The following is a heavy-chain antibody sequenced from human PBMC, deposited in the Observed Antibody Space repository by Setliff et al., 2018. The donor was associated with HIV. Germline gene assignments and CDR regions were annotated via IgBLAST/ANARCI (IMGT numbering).Heavy chain of an antibody. D-gene: IGHD3-22*01. V-gene: IGHV4-38-2*02. CDR2: IYQNGNT. CDR1: GYFISNGYY. CDR3: ARQAWHYDRDGYFIDY. Sequence: PSETLSLTCSVSGYFISNGYYWGWIRQPPGKGLEWVGTIYQNGNTYYSPSLESRVSVSMDMSRNQFSAKLNSATAADTAVYYCARQAWHYDRDGYFIDYWGQGKLVTVSS. J-gene: IGHJ4*02.